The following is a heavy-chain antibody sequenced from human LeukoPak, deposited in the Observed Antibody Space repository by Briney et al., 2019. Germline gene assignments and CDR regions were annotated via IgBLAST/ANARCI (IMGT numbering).Heavy chain of an antibody. Sequence: ASVKVSCKASGYTFTGYYMHWVRQAPGQGLEWMGWMNPNSGNTGYAQKFQGRVTMTRNTSISTAYMELSSLRSEDTAVYYCARGNRPYYDFWSGYYTDSYYYYGMDVWGQGTTVTVSS. CDR1: GYTFTGYY. V-gene: IGHV1-8*02. CDR2: MNPNSGNT. CDR3: ARGNRPYYDFWSGYYTDSYYYYGMDV. J-gene: IGHJ6*02. D-gene: IGHD3-3*01.